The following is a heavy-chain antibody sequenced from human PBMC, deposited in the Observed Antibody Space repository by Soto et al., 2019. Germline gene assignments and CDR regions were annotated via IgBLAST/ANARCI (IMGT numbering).Heavy chain of an antibody. CDR1: GFTFSSYS. CDR3: ARDGCSGGNCLNWFDP. V-gene: IGHV3-48*01. Sequence: EVQLVESGGGLVQPGGSLRLSCAASGFTFSSYSMNWVRQAPGKGLEWVSYISSSSTTKYYADSVKGRFTISRDNANTSLYLEMNSLRAEDTAVCYCARDGCSGGNCLNWFDPWGQGTLVTVSS. D-gene: IGHD2-15*01. J-gene: IGHJ5*02. CDR2: ISSSSTTK.